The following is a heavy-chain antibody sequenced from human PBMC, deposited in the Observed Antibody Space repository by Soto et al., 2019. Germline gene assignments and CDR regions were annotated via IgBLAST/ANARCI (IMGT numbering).Heavy chain of an antibody. CDR3: AARDGRWLTYCSDF. CDR1: VLKLSNYA. Sequence: PRGSLLLSCTRSVLKLSNYAMAWVRQAPGKGLQWIPTITGRGESSYYAESVKGRFTISRDNSRNTLYLQMSSLRADDTGIYYCAARDGRWLTYCSDFWGPGAMVTVSS. J-gene: IGHJ4*02. D-gene: IGHD6-19*01. V-gene: IGHV3-23*01. CDR2: ITGRGESS.